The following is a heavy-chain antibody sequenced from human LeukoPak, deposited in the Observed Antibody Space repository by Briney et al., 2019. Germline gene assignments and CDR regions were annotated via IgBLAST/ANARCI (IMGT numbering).Heavy chain of an antibody. D-gene: IGHD4-17*01. CDR3: ATNQYSYGDYFDY. CDR1: GGSFSGYY. Sequence: ETLSLTCAVYGGSFSGYYWSWIRQAPGKGLEWVSAISGSGGSTYYADSVRGRFTISRDNSKNTLYLQMNSLRAEDTAVYYCATNQYSYGDYFDYWGQGTLVTVSS. CDR2: ISGSGGST. J-gene: IGHJ4*02. V-gene: IGHV3-23*01.